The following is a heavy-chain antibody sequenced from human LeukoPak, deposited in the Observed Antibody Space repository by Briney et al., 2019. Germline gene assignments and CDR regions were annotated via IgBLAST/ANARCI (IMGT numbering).Heavy chain of an antibody. J-gene: IGHJ4*02. D-gene: IGHD3-10*01. V-gene: IGHV3-23*01. CDR3: TRDLGIGGSGF. CDR2: ISGGGSDT. CDR1: GFTFSNYA. Sequence: GGSLRLSCAASGFTFSNYAMSWVRQAPGKGLEWVSAISGGGSDTYYADSVKGRFTISRDNSMGTLYLRMSSLRAEDTAIYYCTRDLGIGGSGFWGQGTLVTVSS.